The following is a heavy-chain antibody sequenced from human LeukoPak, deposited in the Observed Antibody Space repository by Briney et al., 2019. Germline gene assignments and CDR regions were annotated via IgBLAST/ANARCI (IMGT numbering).Heavy chain of an antibody. V-gene: IGHV3-53*01. CDR2: IYSGGST. J-gene: IGHJ4*02. Sequence: ETLSLTCTVSGGSISSYYWSWVRQAPGKGLEWVSVIYSGGSTYYADSVKGRFTISRDNSKNTLYLQMNSLRAEDTAVYYCAKDQTYGDYEYYFDYWGQGTLVTVSS. CDR1: GGSISSYY. CDR3: AKDQTYGDYEYYFDY. D-gene: IGHD4-17*01.